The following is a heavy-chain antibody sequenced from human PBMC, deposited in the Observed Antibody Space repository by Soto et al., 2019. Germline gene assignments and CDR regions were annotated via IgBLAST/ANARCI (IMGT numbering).Heavy chain of an antibody. Sequence: QVQLVQSGAEVKKPGASVQVSCKASGYTFTSYGISWVRQAPGQGLEWMGWISAYNGNTNDAQKPQGRVTMTRDTSTSTGEMELRSRSSEDTAVYYFARGVGWGPLDSWAQGTLVTVSS. D-gene: IGHD3-16*01. CDR3: ARGVGWGPLDS. CDR2: ISAYNGNT. J-gene: IGHJ4*02. CDR1: GYTFTSYG. V-gene: IGHV1-18*01.